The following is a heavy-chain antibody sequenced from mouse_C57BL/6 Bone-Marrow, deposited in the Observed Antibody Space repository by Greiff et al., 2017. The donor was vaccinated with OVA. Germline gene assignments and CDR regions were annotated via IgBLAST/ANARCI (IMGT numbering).Heavy chain of an antibody. Sequence: EVQLQESGPGLVKPSQSLSLTCSVTGYSITSGYYWNWIRQFPGNKLEWMGYISYDGSNNYNPSLQNRISITRDTSKNQFFLKLNSVTTEDTATYYCARRGRAWFAYWGQGTLVTVSA. CDR3: ARRGRAWFAY. V-gene: IGHV3-6*01. J-gene: IGHJ3*01. CDR1: GYSITSGYY. CDR2: ISYDGSN.